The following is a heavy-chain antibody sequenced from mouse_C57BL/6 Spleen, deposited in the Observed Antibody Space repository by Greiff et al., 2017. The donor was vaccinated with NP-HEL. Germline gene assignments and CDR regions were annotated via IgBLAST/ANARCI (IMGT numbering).Heavy chain of an antibody. Sequence: EVMLVESGGGLVQPGGSLKLSCAASGFTFSDYYMYWVRQTPEKRLEWVAYISNGGGSTYYPDTVKGRFTISRDNAKNTLYLQMSRLKSEDTAMYYCARQDYGSSYFDVWGTGTTVTVSS. V-gene: IGHV5-12*01. CDR3: ARQDYGSSYFDV. CDR1: GFTFSDYY. CDR2: ISNGGGST. J-gene: IGHJ1*03. D-gene: IGHD1-1*01.